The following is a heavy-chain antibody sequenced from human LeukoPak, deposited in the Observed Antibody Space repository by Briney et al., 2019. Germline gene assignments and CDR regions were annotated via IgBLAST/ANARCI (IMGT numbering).Heavy chain of an antibody. V-gene: IGHV4-39*07. J-gene: IGHJ5*02. Sequence: SSETLPLTCTVSGGSISSGDYYWGWIRQPPGKGLEWIGSIYYSGSTYYNPSLKSRVTISVDTSKNQFSLKLSSVTAADTAVYYCARDRVSTVVRGGVHWFDPWGQGTLVTVSS. CDR2: IYYSGST. CDR1: GGSISSGDYY. CDR3: ARDRVSTVVRGGVHWFDP. D-gene: IGHD3-10*01.